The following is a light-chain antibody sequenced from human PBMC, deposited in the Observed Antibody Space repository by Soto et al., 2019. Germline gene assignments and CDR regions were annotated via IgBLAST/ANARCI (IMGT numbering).Light chain of an antibody. J-gene: IGLJ2*01. CDR2: DVT. V-gene: IGLV2-14*03. CDR3: SSYTTSSTLI. CDR1: SSDVGRYKL. Sequence: QSALTQPASVSGSPGQSITISCTGTSSDVGRYKLVSWYQQHPGKAPKLMIYDVTNRTSGVSNRFSGSKSGNTASLTISGLQAEDEADYYCSSYTTSSTLIFGGGTKLTV.